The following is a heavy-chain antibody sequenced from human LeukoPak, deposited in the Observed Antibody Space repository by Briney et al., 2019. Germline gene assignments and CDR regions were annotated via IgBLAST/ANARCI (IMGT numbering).Heavy chain of an antibody. CDR2: IIPIFGTA. CDR1: GGTFSSYA. CDR3: ARLRAGLDAFDI. J-gene: IGHJ3*02. D-gene: IGHD3/OR15-3a*01. V-gene: IGHV1-69*13. Sequence: SVKVSCKASGGTFSSYAISWVRQAPGQGLEWMGGIIPIFGTANYAQKFQGRVTITADESTSTAYMELSSLRSEDTAVYYCARLRAGLDAFDIWGQGTMVTVS.